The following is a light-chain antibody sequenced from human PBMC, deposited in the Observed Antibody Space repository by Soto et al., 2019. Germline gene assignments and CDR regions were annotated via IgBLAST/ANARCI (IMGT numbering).Light chain of an antibody. V-gene: IGKV1-39*01. CDR1: HRISSH. J-gene: IGKJ2*01. Sequence: DILMTQSQSSLSASVGDRVTITCRASHRISSHVNWYHQRPGKAPTLLIVGASVLQSGVPSRFSGAGAGTAVTLTIPSLQHEDLGTGYCHQTYSTPYTFGQGNTGVIK. CDR3: HQTYSTPYT. CDR2: GAS.